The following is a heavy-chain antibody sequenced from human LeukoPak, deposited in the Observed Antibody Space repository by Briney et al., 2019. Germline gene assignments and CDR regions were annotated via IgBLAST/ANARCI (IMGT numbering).Heavy chain of an antibody. J-gene: IGHJ4*02. CDR1: GFTFCFYA. CDR3: AKRDYQSSGHFDY. CDR2: ISGSTTDT. V-gene: IGHV3-23*01. D-gene: IGHD3-22*01. Sequence: PGGSLRLSCAASGFTFCFYAMGWVRQAPGEGLEWVSAISGSTTDTNYADSVQGRFTISGDNSKNTLFLQMNSLRADDTAVYYCAKRDYQSSGHFDYWGQGTLVTVSS.